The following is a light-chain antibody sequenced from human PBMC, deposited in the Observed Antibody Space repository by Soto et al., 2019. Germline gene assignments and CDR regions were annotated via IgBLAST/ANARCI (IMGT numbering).Light chain of an antibody. J-gene: IGKJ4*01. CDR3: QQSYSTPS. V-gene: IGKV1-39*01. CDR1: QSISSY. Sequence: DIQMTQSPSSLSASVGDRVTITCRASQSISSYLNWYQQKPGKAPKLLIYAASSLQSGVPSRFSGSGSGKDFTLTISSLQPEDVATYYCQQSYSTPSFGGGTKVEIK. CDR2: AAS.